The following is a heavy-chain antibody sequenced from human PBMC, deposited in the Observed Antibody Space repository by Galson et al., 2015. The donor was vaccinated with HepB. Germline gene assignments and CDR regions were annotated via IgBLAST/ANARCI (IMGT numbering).Heavy chain of an antibody. D-gene: IGHD2-2*01. Sequence: SLRLSCAASGFTFDDYAMHWVRQAPGKGLEWVAVIWYDGSNKYYGESVEGRFSISRDNSKNTVHLQMNSLRAEDTAVYFCARSGPYCRTSSCYFLEYWAQGPLVTVSS. CDR2: IWYDGSNK. J-gene: IGHJ4*02. CDR3: ARSGPYCRTSSCYFLEY. V-gene: IGHV3-33*08. CDR1: GFTFDDYA.